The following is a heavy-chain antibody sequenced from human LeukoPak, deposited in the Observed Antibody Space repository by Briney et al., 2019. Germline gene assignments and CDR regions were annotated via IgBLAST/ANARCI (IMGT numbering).Heavy chain of an antibody. J-gene: IGHJ3*02. CDR1: GFTFSSYW. V-gene: IGHV3-74*01. D-gene: IGHD2/OR15-2a*01. Sequence: GGSLRLSCAASGFTFSSYWMHWVRQAPGMGLVWVSHITSDGRTTSYADSMKGRFTISRDNAKNTLYLQMNSLRAEDTAVYYCGRGGSPIYDAFEIWAQETKDTVSS. CDR3: GRGGSPIYDAFEI. CDR2: ITSDGRTT.